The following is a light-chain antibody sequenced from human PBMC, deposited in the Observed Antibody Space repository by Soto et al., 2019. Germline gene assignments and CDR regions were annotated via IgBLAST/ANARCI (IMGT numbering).Light chain of an antibody. CDR2: DAS. V-gene: IGKV1-13*02. CDR1: QGISSA. J-gene: IGKJ4*02. Sequence: AIQLTQSPSSLSASVGDRVTITCRASQGISSALAWYQQKPGKAPKLLIYDASSLESGIPSRFSGSGSGTDFTLNISSLQPEDFANYYCRKVNSYPGLGRLTCGGGTKVEIK. CDR3: RKVNSYPGLGRLT.